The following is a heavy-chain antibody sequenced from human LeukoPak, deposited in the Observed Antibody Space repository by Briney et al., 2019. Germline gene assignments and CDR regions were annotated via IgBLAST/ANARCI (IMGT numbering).Heavy chain of an antibody. V-gene: IGHV3-23*01. CDR1: GFTFSSYA. Sequence: GGSLRLSCAASGFTFSSYAMSWVRQAPGKGLEWVSAISGSGGSTYCADSVKGRFTISRDNSKNTLYLQMNSLRAEDTAVYYCAKEGGDMAWDPPPYFDYWGQGTLVTVSS. D-gene: IGHD2-15*01. J-gene: IGHJ4*02. CDR3: AKEGGDMAWDPPPYFDY. CDR2: ISGSGGST.